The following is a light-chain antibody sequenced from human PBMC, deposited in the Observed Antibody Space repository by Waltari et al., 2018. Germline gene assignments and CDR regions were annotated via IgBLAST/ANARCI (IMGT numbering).Light chain of an antibody. CDR2: GAS. J-gene: IGKJ4*01. Sequence: CRAVQSVSSNYLGWYQQKPGQPPRLLIYGASSRATGIPDRFSGSGSGTDFTLTISRLEPEDFAVYYCQQYGSSPLTFGGGTKVEIK. CDR3: QQYGSSPLT. V-gene: IGKV3-20*01. CDR1: QSVSSNY.